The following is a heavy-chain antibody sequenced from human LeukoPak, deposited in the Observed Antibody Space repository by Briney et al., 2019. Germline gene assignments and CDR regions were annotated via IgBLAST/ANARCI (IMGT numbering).Heavy chain of an antibody. J-gene: IGHJ4*02. D-gene: IGHD1-26*01. V-gene: IGHV3-23*01. CDR2: ISTSGDRT. CDR1: GITLSTYA. Sequence: GGSLRLSCVVSGITLSTYAMTWVRQAPGKGLEWVSGISTSGDRTYYADSVKGRFTISRNNSKNTLYLQMNSLRAEDTAEYYCARSAVGTSCCTAVDYWGQGTLVTVSS. CDR3: ARSAVGTSCCTAVDY.